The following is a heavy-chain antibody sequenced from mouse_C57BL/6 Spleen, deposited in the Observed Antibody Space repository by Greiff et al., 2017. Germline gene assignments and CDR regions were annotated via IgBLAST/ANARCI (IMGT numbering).Heavy chain of an antibody. D-gene: IGHD2-4*01. V-gene: IGHV1-80*01. Sequence: VQLQQSGAELVKPGASVKISCKASGYAFSSYWMNWVKQRPGKGLEWIGQIYPGDGDTNYNGKFKGKATLTADKSSSAAYMQLSSLTSEDSAVYFCARSNYEGYFDVWGTGTTVTVSS. J-gene: IGHJ1*03. CDR3: ARSNYEGYFDV. CDR2: IYPGDGDT. CDR1: GYAFSSYW.